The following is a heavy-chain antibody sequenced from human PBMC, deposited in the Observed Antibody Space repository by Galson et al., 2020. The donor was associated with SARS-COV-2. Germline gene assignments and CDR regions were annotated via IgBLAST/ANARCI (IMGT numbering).Heavy chain of an antibody. CDR3: VREGSTWRPFDY. CDR1: GGSFSSDF. D-gene: IGHD6-13*01. V-gene: IGHV4-4*07. CDR2: IHTSGTT. Sequence: SETLSLTCTVSGGSFSSDFWSWIRQPAGKGLEWIGRIHTSGTTNYSPSLKSRVTMSVDTSKSQFSLKLSSVTAADTALYDCVREGSTWRPFDYWGQGTLVTVSS. J-gene: IGHJ4*02.